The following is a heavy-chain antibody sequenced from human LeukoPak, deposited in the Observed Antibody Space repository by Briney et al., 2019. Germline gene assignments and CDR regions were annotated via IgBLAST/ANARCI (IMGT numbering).Heavy chain of an antibody. V-gene: IGHV3-23*01. CDR3: AKDYCSSTSCYSYYYYGMDV. J-gene: IGHJ6*02. CDR2: ISGSGGST. CDR1: GFTFSSYA. Sequence: PGGSLRLSCAASGFTFSSYAMSWVRQAPGKGLEWVSAISGSGGSTYYADSVKGRFTISRDNSKNTLYLQMNSRRAEDTAVYYCAKDYCSSTSCYSYYYYGMDVWGQGTTVTVSS. D-gene: IGHD2-2*02.